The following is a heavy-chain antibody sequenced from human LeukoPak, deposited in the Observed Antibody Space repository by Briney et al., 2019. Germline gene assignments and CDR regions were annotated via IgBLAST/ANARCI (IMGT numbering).Heavy chain of an antibody. D-gene: IGHD6-19*01. CDR3: ARDLREQWLVLSWFDP. CDR1: GFTFSSYS. CDR2: ISSSSSYI. J-gene: IGHJ5*02. Sequence: PGGSLRLSCAASGFTFSSYSMNWVRQAPGKGLEGVSSISSSSSYIYYADSVKGRFTISRDNAKNSLYLQMNSLRAEDTAVYYCARDLREQWLVLSWFDPWGQGTLVTVSS. V-gene: IGHV3-21*01.